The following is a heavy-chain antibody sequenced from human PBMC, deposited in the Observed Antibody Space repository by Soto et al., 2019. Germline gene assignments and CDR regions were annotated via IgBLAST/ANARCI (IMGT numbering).Heavy chain of an antibody. CDR1: GFTFSNAW. J-gene: IGHJ5*02. CDR2: IKSKTDGGTT. V-gene: IGHV3-15*07. Sequence: GGSLRLSCAASGFTFSNAWMNWVRQAPGKGLEWVGRIKSKTDGGTTDYAAPVKGRFTISRDDSKNTLYLQMNSLKTEDTAVYYCTTRIAVAVDRVPVWFDPRGQGTLVTVSS. D-gene: IGHD6-19*01. CDR3: TTRIAVAVDRVPVWFDP.